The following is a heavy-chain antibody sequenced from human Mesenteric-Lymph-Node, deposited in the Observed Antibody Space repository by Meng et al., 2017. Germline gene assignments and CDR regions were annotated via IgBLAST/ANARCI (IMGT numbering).Heavy chain of an antibody. CDR1: GFTFDDYG. Sequence: GESLKISCAASGFTFDDYGMSWVRQAPGKGLEWVSGINWNGGSTGYADSVKGRFTISRDNAKNSLYLQMNSLRAEDTALYYCARDRVQSDSYYYYYYGMDVWGQGTTVTVSS. CDR2: INWNGGST. CDR3: ARDRVQSDSYYYYYYGMDV. J-gene: IGHJ6*02. V-gene: IGHV3-20*04. D-gene: IGHD1-1*01.